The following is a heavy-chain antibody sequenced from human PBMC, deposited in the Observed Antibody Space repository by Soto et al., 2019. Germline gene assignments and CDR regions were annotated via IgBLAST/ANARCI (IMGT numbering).Heavy chain of an antibody. CDR1: GYTFTSYA. V-gene: IGHV1-58*02. Sequence: ASVKVSCKASGYTFTSYAMHWVRQAPGQRLEWIGWINVGSGNTKYAQKFQERVTITRDMSTSTAYMELSSLRSEDTAVYYCAATHSSSYYYYMDVWGKGTTVTVSS. D-gene: IGHD6-6*01. J-gene: IGHJ6*03. CDR3: AATHSSSYYYYMDV. CDR2: INVGSGNT.